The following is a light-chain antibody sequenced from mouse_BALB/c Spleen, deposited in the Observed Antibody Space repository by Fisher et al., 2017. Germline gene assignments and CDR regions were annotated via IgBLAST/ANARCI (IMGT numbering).Light chain of an antibody. V-gene: IGKV4-58*01. CDR1: SSVSSSY. J-gene: IGKJ4*01. CDR2: RTS. Sequence: DIVMTQTPAIMAASLGQKVTMTCSASSSVSSSYLHWYQQKSGASPKPLIHRTSNLASGVPARFSGSGSGTSYSLTISSVEAEDDATYYCQQWSSSPLTFGSGTKLEIK. CDR3: QQWSSSPLT.